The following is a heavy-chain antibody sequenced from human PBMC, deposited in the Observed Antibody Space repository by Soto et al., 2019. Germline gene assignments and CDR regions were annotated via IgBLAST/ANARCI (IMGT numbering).Heavy chain of an antibody. CDR1: GYTFTGYY. CDR2: INPNSGGT. J-gene: IGHJ3*02. V-gene: IGHV1-2*04. D-gene: IGHD6-13*01. Sequence: ASVKVSCKASGYTFTGYYMHWVRQAPGQGLEWMGWINPNSGGTNYAQKFQGWVTMTRDTSISTAYMELSRLRSDDTAVYYCARGSSSPPGDAFDIWGQGTMVTVSS. CDR3: ARGSSSPPGDAFDI.